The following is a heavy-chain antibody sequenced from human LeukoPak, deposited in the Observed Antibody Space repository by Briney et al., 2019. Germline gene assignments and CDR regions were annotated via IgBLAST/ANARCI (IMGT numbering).Heavy chain of an antibody. D-gene: IGHD1-1*01. CDR3: ARRLERHHDFDY. J-gene: IGHJ4*02. CDR2: ISAYNGNT. V-gene: IGHV1-18*01. Sequence: GASVKVSCKASGYTFTTYGISWVRQAPGQGLEWMGWISAYNGNTNYARKFQGRVTMTTDTPTTTAYMELRSLRSDDTAVYYCARRLERHHDFDYWGQGTLVTVSS. CDR1: GYTFTTYG.